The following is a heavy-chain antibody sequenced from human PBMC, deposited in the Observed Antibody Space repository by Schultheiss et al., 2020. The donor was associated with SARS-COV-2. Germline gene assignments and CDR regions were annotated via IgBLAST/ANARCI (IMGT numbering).Heavy chain of an antibody. V-gene: IGHV3-33*01. Sequence: GGSLRLSCAASGFTFSSYGMHWVRQAPGKGLEWVAVIWYDGSNKYYADSVKGRFTISRDNSKNTLYLQMNSLRAEDTAVYYCARGPTPVGYGGNSRISYFDYWGQGTLVTVSS. CDR2: IWYDGSNK. CDR3: ARGPTPVGYGGNSRISYFDY. D-gene: IGHD4-23*01. CDR1: GFTFSSYG. J-gene: IGHJ4*02.